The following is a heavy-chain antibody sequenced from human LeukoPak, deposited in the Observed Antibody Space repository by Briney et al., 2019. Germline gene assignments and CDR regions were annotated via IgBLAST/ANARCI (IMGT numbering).Heavy chain of an antibody. J-gene: IGHJ6*03. CDR1: GYTFTNYY. V-gene: IGHV1-46*01. Sequence: ASVTVSCKGSGYTFTNYYMHWVRQAPGQGLEWMGVINPSGGSTSYAQKFQGRVTMTRDTSTSTVYMELSSLRSEDTAVYYCAREGAARSDYYYYYMDVWGKGTTVTVSS. CDR2: INPSGGST. CDR3: AREGAARSDYYYYYMDV. D-gene: IGHD6-6*01.